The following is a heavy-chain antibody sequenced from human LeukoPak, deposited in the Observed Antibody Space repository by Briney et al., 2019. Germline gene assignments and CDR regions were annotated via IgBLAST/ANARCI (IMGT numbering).Heavy chain of an antibody. CDR1: GGTFSSYA. CDR3: ARGNSGYVDY. J-gene: IGHJ4*02. CDR2: IIPIFGTA. V-gene: IGHV1-69*06. Sequence: ASVKVSCKASGGTFSSYAISWVRQAPGQGLEWMGGIIPIFGTANYAQKFQGRVTITADTSTSTAYMELRSLRSDDTAVYYCARGNSGYVDYWGQGTLVTVSS. D-gene: IGHD1-26*01.